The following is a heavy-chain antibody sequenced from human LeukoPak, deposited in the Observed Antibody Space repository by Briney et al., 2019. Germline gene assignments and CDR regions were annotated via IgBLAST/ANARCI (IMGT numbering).Heavy chain of an antibody. Sequence: RASVKVSCKASGYTFSDFYIHWVRQAPGQGLEYVGWIIPKSGDTYSPQRFQGRVTMTRDASISTAYMELSSLRSDDTAVYFCARVRLADERAWAYWGQGTLVTVSS. D-gene: IGHD3-3*02. J-gene: IGHJ4*02. V-gene: IGHV1-2*02. CDR2: IIPKSGDT. CDR3: ARVRLADERAWAY. CDR1: GYTFSDFY.